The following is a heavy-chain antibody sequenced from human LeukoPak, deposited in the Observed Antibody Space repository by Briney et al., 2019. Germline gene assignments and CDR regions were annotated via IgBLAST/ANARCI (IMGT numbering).Heavy chain of an antibody. Sequence: GGSLRLSCAASGFTFSSYWMHWVRQAPGEGLVWVSRINSDGSSTSYADSVKGRFTISRDNAKNSLYLQMNSLRDEDTAVYYCARDLDYGGYSNFDYWGQGTLVTVSS. CDR3: ARDLDYGGYSNFDY. D-gene: IGHD4-23*01. CDR2: INSDGSST. V-gene: IGHV3-74*01. CDR1: GFTFSSYW. J-gene: IGHJ4*02.